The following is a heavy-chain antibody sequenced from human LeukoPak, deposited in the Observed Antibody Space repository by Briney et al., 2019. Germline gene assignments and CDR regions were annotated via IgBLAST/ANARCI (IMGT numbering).Heavy chain of an antibody. CDR2: ISAYNGNT. J-gene: IGHJ4*02. CDR3: ARDVTIFGVVIIKGRSFDY. V-gene: IGHV1-18*01. CDR1: GYTFTSYG. D-gene: IGHD3-3*01. Sequence: GASVKVSCKASGYTFTSYGISWVRQAPGQGLEWMGWISAYNGNTNYAQKLQGRVTMTTDTSTSTAYMELRSLRSDDTAVYYCARDVTIFGVVIIKGRSFDYWGQGTLVTVSS.